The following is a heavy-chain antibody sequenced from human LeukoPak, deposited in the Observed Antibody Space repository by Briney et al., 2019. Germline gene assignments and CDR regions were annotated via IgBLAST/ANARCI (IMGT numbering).Heavy chain of an antibody. V-gene: IGHV1-69*06. Sequence: GASVKVSCKASGGTFSSYAISWVRQAPGQGLEWMGGIIPIFGTANYAQKFQGRVTITADKSTSTAYMELSSLRSEDTAVYYCARVRYYDSSGYYYDRQDDAFDIWGQGTMVTVSS. CDR1: GGTFSSYA. D-gene: IGHD3-22*01. J-gene: IGHJ3*02. CDR2: IIPIFGTA. CDR3: ARVRYYDSSGYYYDRQDDAFDI.